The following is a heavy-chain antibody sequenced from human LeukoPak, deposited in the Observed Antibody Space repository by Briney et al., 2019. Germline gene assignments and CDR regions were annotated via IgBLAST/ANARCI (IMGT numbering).Heavy chain of an antibody. CDR1: GYTFTGYY. J-gene: IGHJ4*02. V-gene: IGHV1-2*02. CDR3: ARSRYCSSTSCYSFDY. CDR2: INPNSGGT. Sequence: GASVKVSCKASGYTFTGYYMHWVRQAPGPGLEWVGWINPNSGGTNYAQKFQGRVTMTRDTSISTAYMELSRLRSDDTAVYYCARSRYCSSTSCYSFDYWGQGTLVTVSS. D-gene: IGHD2-2*01.